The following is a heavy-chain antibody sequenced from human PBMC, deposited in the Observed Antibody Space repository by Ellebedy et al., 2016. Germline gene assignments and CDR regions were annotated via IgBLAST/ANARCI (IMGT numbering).Heavy chain of an antibody. CDR3: ARDPRGPYYDSLGMDV. CDR2: INHSGST. V-gene: IGHV4-34*01. Sequence: SETLSLXXAVYGGSFSGYYWSWIRQPPGKGLEWIGEINHSGSTNYNPSLKSRVTISVDTSKNQFSLKLSSVTAADTAMYYCARDPRGPYYDSLGMDVWGQGTTVTVSS. CDR1: GGSFSGYY. D-gene: IGHD3-22*01. J-gene: IGHJ6*02.